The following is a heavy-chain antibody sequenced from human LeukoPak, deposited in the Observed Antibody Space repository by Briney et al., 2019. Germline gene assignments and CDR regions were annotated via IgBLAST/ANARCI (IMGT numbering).Heavy chain of an antibody. CDR1: GFTFSTYT. CDR2: INSSSSYI. Sequence: PGGSLRLSCAASGFTFSTYTMNWVRQAPGKGLEWVSSINSSSSYIYHADSVKGRFTISRDNAKNSLYLQMNSLRAEDTAVYYCARDALAAGYRLEWYYFDYWGQGTLVTVSS. V-gene: IGHV3-21*01. D-gene: IGHD2-2*01. J-gene: IGHJ4*02. CDR3: ARDALAAGYRLEWYYFDY.